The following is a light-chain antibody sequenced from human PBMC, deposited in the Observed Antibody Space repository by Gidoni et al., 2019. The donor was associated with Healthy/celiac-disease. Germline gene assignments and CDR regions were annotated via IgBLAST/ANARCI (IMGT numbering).Light chain of an antibody. CDR3: SSYTSSSTRGV. V-gene: IGLV2-14*01. CDR1: SSDVGGYHY. CDR2: EVS. J-gene: IGLJ3*02. Sequence: QSALTPPAAVAGSPGQSITISCTGTSSDVGGYHYVSWYQQHPAKAPNLMIYEVSSRPSGVANRFSGAKSGNTASLTISGLQAEDEDDYYCSSYTSSSTRGVFGGGTKLTVL.